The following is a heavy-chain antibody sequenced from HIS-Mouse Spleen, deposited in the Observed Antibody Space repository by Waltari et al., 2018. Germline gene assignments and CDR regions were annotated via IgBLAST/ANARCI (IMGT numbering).Heavy chain of an antibody. J-gene: IGHJ4*02. CDR1: GGSISSYY. V-gene: IGHV4-59*01. CDR3: ARDRVELGLDY. Sequence: QVQLQESGPGLVKPSETLSLTCTVSGGSISSYYWSWIRQPPGKGLEWIGYIYYSGSTNYTPSLKSRVTISVDTSKNQFSLKLSSVTAADTAVYYCARDRVELGLDYWGQGTLVTVSS. CDR2: IYYSGST. D-gene: IGHD7-27*01.